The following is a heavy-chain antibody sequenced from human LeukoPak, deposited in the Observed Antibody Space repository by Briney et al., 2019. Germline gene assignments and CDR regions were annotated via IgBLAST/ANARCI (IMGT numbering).Heavy chain of an antibody. V-gene: IGHV3-9*01. CDR1: GFTFDDYA. CDR3: AKDNYYDSSGRLNY. Sequence: GGSLRLSCAASGFTFDDYAMHWVRQAPGKGLEWVSGISWNSGSIGYADSVKGRFTISRDNAKNSLYLQMNSLRVEDTALYYCAKDNYYDSSGRLNYWGQGTLVTVSS. D-gene: IGHD3-22*01. CDR2: ISWNSGSI. J-gene: IGHJ4*02.